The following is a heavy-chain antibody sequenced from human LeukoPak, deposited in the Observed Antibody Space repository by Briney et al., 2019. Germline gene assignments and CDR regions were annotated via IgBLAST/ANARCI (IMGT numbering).Heavy chain of an antibody. V-gene: IGHV1-2*02. CDR1: GYTFTSYY. Sequence: DSVKLSCKASGYTFTSYYMNWIRQAPGQGPEWMGWINPNSGGTNYAQKYNGRITMTRDTSISTAYMELSRLRSDDTAVYYCAREPRYQLLYNWFDPWGQGTLVTVSS. CDR2: INPNSGGT. D-gene: IGHD2-2*01. CDR3: AREPRYQLLYNWFDP. J-gene: IGHJ5*02.